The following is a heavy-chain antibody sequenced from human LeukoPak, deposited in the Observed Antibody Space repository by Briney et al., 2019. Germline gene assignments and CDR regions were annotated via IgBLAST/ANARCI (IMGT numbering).Heavy chain of an antibody. V-gene: IGHV3-30*14. D-gene: IGHD4-17*01. CDR3: ARDSGPYGDYGTY. J-gene: IGHJ4*02. CDR1: GFTFSSYA. Sequence: QPGGSLRLSCAASGFTFSSYAMSWVRQAPGKGLEWVAIISYDGSNKHYADSVKGRFTISRDNSKNTLYLQMNSLSTEDTAVYYCARDSGPYGDYGTYWGQGTLVTVSS. CDR2: ISYDGSNK.